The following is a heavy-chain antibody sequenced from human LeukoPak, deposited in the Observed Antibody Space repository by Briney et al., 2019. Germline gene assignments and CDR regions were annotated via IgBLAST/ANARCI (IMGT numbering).Heavy chain of an antibody. D-gene: IGHD1-14*01. V-gene: IGHV4-59*08. CDR1: GGSISSYY. CDR2: IYYSGST. Sequence: SETLSLTCTVSGGSISSYYWSWIRQPPGKGLEWIGYIYYSGSTNYNPSLKSRVTISVDTSKNQFSLKLSSVTAADTAVYYCARRYLGCLHWYFDLWGRGTLVTVSS. J-gene: IGHJ2*01. CDR3: ARRYLGCLHWYFDL.